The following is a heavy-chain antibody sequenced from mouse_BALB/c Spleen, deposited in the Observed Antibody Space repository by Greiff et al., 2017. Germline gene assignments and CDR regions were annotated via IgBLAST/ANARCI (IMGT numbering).Heavy chain of an antibody. CDR3: ARGGEYVNYHYYAMDY. CDR1: GFTFSSYA. CDR2: ISSGGST. J-gene: IGHJ4*01. V-gene: IGHV5-6-5*01. Sequence: EVQPVESGGGLVKPGGSLKLSCAASGFTFSSYAMSWVRQTPEKRLEWVASISSGGSTYYPDSVKGRFTISRDNARNILYLQMSSLRSEDTAMYYCARGGEYVNYHYYAMDYGGQGTSVTVSS. D-gene: IGHD2-1*01.